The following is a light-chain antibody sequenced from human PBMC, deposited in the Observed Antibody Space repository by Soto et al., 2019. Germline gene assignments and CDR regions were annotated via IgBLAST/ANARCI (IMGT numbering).Light chain of an antibody. Sequence: EVVLTQSPATLSLSPGERATLSCRASQSVRNYLAWYQQKPGQAPRLLIYGASNRATGIPDRFSGSGSGTDFTLTISRLGPEDFAVYYCHQYDNAPQTYGQGTKVDIK. CDR1: QSVRNY. CDR3: HQYDNAPQT. J-gene: IGKJ2*01. CDR2: GAS. V-gene: IGKV3-20*01.